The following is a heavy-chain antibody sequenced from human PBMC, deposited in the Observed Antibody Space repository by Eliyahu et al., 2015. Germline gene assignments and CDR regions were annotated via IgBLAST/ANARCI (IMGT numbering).Heavy chain of an antibody. V-gene: IGHV1-2*04. CDR2: INPNSGGA. J-gene: IGHJ3*02. CDR1: GXTFTGXX. D-gene: IGHD6-19*01. Sequence: QVQLVQSGAEVKKPGASVKVSCKAXGXTFTGXXMHWVRQAPGPGLEWMGWINPNSGGANYAQKFQGWVTMTRDTSISTAYMELSRLRSDDTAVYYCARGQVAVAGRGDAFDIWGQGTMVTVSS. CDR3: ARGQVAVAGRGDAFDI.